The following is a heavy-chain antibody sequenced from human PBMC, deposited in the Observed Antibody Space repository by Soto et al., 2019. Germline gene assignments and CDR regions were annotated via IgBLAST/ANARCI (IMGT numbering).Heavy chain of an antibody. D-gene: IGHD2-8*02. V-gene: IGHV3-30*18. CDR2: ISYDGSNK. CDR3: AKGVVNALPNWFDP. Sequence: PGGSLRLSCAASGFTFSSYGMHWVRQAPGKGLGWVAVISYDGSNKYYADSVKGRFTISRDNSKNTLYLQMNSLRAEDTAVYYCAKGVVNALPNWFDPWGQGTLVTVSS. CDR1: GFTFSSYG. J-gene: IGHJ5*02.